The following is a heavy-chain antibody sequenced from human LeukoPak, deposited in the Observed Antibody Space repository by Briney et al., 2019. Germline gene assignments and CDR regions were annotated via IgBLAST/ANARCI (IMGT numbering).Heavy chain of an antibody. CDR2: IYYSGTT. Sequence: PSETLSLTCTVSGGSISSYYWSWIRQPPGKGLEWIGYIYYSGTTDYNPSLKSRVTILVDTSKNQFSLNLSSVTAADTAVYYCARRGIAAAGYDYWGQGTLVTVSS. CDR1: GGSISSYY. J-gene: IGHJ4*02. CDR3: ARRGIAAAGYDY. V-gene: IGHV4-59*08. D-gene: IGHD6-13*01.